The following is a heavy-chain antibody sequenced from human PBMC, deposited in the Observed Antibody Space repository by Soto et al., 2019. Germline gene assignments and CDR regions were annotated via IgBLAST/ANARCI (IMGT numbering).Heavy chain of an antibody. CDR1: GYTLTELS. CDR3: ATDFNYYGDDTPKFDP. CDR2: FDPEDGET. Sequence: ASVKVSCKVSGYTLTELSMHWVRQAPGKGLEWMGGFDPEDGETIYAQKFQGRVTMTEDTSTDTAYMELSSLRSEDTAVYYCATDFNYYGDDTPKFDPWGQGTLVTVSS. V-gene: IGHV1-24*01. D-gene: IGHD3-10*01. J-gene: IGHJ5*02.